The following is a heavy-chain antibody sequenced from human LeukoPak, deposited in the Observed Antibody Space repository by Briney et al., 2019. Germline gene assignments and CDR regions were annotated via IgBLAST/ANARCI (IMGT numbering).Heavy chain of an antibody. Sequence: ASVKVSCKVSGYTLTELSMHWVRQALGKGLEWMGGFDPEDGETIYAQKFQGRVTMTEDTSTDTAYMELSSLRSEDTAVYYCAIATGSFGVVIINGYFDYWGQGTLVTVSS. CDR3: AIATGSFGVVIINGYFDY. D-gene: IGHD3-3*01. CDR2: FDPEDGET. CDR1: GYTLTELS. J-gene: IGHJ4*02. V-gene: IGHV1-24*01.